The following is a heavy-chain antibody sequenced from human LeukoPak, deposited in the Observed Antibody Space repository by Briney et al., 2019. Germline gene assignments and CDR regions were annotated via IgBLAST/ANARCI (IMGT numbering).Heavy chain of an antibody. Sequence: GGSLRLSCAASGFTFSSYGMHWVRQAPGKGLEWVAVIWYDGSNKYYADSVKGRFTISRDNSKNTLYLQMNSLRAEDTAVYYCAKDRPGIAAAGTSYWGQGTLVTVSS. CDR2: IWYDGSNK. V-gene: IGHV3-33*06. D-gene: IGHD6-13*01. CDR3: AKDRPGIAAAGTSY. J-gene: IGHJ4*02. CDR1: GFTFSSYG.